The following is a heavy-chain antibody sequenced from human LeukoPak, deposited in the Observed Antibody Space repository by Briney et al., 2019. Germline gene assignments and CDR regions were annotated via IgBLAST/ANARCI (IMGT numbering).Heavy chain of an antibody. J-gene: IGHJ4*02. CDR3: ARVLQVGARYGRYFDY. D-gene: IGHD1-26*01. Sequence: PSETLSLTCTVSGGSISSYYWSWIRQPPGKGLEWIGYIYYSGSTNYNPSLKSRVTISVDTSKNQFSLKLSSVTAADTAVYYCARVLQVGARYGRYFDYWGREPWSPSPQ. CDR2: IYYSGST. CDR1: GGSISSYY. V-gene: IGHV4-59*01.